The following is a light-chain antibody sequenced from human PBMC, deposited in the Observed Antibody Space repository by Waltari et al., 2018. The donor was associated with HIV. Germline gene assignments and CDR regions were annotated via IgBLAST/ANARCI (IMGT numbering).Light chain of an antibody. CDR2: EVF. CDR3: TSYAGRNTFV. CDR1: TSDVGAYNY. J-gene: IGLJ2*01. Sequence: QSALTQPPSASGSPGQSVTISCTGKTSDVGAYNYVSWYQQHPGKAPNLMLYEVFKRPSGVPGRFSGSKSGNTASLTVSVLQAEDEADYYCTSYAGRNTFVFGGGTKLTVL. V-gene: IGLV2-8*01.